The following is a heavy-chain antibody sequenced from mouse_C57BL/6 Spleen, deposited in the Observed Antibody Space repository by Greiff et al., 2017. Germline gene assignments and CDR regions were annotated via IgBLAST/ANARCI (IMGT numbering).Heavy chain of an antibody. Sequence: EVQLQQSGPELVKPGASVKISCKASGYTFTDYYMNWVKQSHGKSLEWIGDINPNNGGTSYNQKFKGKATLTVDKSSSTAYMELRSLTSEDSAVYYCARSHYYGSSYDYWGQGTTRTVSS. CDR1: GYTFTDYY. CDR3: ARSHYYGSSYDY. D-gene: IGHD1-1*01. CDR2: INPNNGGT. J-gene: IGHJ2*01. V-gene: IGHV1-26*01.